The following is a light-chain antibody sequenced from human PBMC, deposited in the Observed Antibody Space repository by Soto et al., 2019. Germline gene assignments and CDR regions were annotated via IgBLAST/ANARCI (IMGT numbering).Light chain of an antibody. V-gene: IGKV3-11*01. J-gene: IGKJ1*01. CDR2: DAS. CDR3: QQRSNWPPT. Sequence: EIVCTQSPGTRSFSPGEGATLSCRASQSVSSYLAWYQQKPGQAPRLLIYDASNRATGIPARFSGSGSGTDFTLTISSLEPEDFAVYYCQQRSNWPPTFGQGTKVDIK. CDR1: QSVSSY.